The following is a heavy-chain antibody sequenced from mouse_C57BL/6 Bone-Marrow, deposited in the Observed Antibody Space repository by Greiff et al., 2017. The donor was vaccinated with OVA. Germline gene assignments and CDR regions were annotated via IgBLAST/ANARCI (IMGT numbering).Heavy chain of an antibody. CDR1: GYTFTSYG. J-gene: IGHJ3*01. Sequence: QVQLKQSGAELARPGASVKLSCKASGYTFTSYGISWVKQRTGQGLEWIGEIYPRSGNTYYNEKFKGKATLTADKSSSTAYMELRSLTSEDSAVYFCAREDYYYAWFAYWGQGTLVTVSA. CDR3: AREDYYYAWFAY. V-gene: IGHV1-81*01. D-gene: IGHD1-1*01. CDR2: IYPRSGNT.